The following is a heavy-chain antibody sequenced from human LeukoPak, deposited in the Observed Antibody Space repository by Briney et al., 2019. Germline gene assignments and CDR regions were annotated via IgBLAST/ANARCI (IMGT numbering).Heavy chain of an antibody. J-gene: IGHJ4*02. V-gene: IGHV3-23*01. D-gene: IGHD1-26*01. Sequence: PGGSLRLSCAASGFTFRTYAMTWVRQAPGKGLEWVSAISGSGSDTYYADSVTGRLTVSRDKSKNAVYLQMNSLRAEYTAVYYCAKVAGSYYPFDYWGQGTLVTVSS. CDR1: GFTFRTYA. CDR3: AKVAGSYYPFDY. CDR2: ISGSGSDT.